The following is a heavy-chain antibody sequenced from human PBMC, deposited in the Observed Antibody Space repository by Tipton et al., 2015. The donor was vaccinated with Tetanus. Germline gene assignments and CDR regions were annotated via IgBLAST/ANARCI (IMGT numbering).Heavy chain of an antibody. CDR1: GFTFSRYW. CDR2: VSTDVSST. V-gene: IGHV3-74*01. D-gene: IGHD3-22*01. J-gene: IGHJ3*02. Sequence: SLRLSCAASGFTFSRYWMHWVRQAPRKGLEWVSRVSTDVSSTIYADSVKGRFTISRDNARNTLYLQLNSLRAEDTAVYYCAREFSSGNSEALDTRGQGTLVTVSS. CDR3: AREFSSGNSEALDT.